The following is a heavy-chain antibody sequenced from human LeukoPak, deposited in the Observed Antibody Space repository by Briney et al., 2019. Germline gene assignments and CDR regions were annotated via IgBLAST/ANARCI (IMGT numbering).Heavy chain of an antibody. CDR3: AKVGNNWDFDY. Sequence: GGSLRLSCEVSGFSFSTYWMTWVRQAPGKGLEWVALISYDGSNKYYADSVKGRFIISRDNSKNTLYLQMNSLRAEDTAVYYCAKVGNNWDFDYWGQGTLVTVSS. CDR1: GFSFSTYW. D-gene: IGHD1-1*01. V-gene: IGHV3-30*18. J-gene: IGHJ4*02. CDR2: ISYDGSNK.